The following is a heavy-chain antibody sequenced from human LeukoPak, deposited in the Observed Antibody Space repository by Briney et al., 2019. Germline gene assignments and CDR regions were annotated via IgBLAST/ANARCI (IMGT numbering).Heavy chain of an antibody. CDR1: RFTFSSYW. J-gene: IGHJ4*02. CDR3: ARDRHSGPRPRYFDY. D-gene: IGHD1-26*01. V-gene: IGHV3-7*01. Sequence: PGGSLRLSCAASRFTFSSYWMSWVRQAPGKGLEWVANIKQDGSEKYYVDSVRGRFTISRDNAKNSLYLQMNSLRAEDTAVYYCARDRHSGPRPRYFDYWGQGTLVTVSS. CDR2: IKQDGSEK.